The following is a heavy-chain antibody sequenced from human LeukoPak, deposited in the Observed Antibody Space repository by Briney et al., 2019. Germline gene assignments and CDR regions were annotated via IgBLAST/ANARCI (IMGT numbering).Heavy chain of an antibody. Sequence: SETLSLTCTVSGVSITSYYWTWIRQPAGKGLEWIGRIHSSGSTNYNPSLKSRVTMSVDTSKNQFSLKLNSVTAADTAVYYCARDRYYYDSSGYKYMDVWGKGTTDTVSS. J-gene: IGHJ6*03. CDR2: IHSSGST. D-gene: IGHD3-22*01. V-gene: IGHV4-4*07. CDR3: ARDRYYYDSSGYKYMDV. CDR1: GVSITSYY.